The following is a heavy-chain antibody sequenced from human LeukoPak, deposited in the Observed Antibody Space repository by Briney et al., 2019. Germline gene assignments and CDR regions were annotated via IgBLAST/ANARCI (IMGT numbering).Heavy chain of an antibody. Sequence: SETLSLTCAVYGGSFSTYYWSWIRQPPGKGLEWIGEINHSGNTNYNPSLKSRVTISVDTSKNQFSLKLSSVTAADTAVYYCAPKAGTVNWFDPWGQGTQVTVSS. CDR2: INHSGNT. D-gene: IGHD6-13*01. CDR1: GGSFSTYY. V-gene: IGHV4-34*01. J-gene: IGHJ5*02. CDR3: APKAGTVNWFDP.